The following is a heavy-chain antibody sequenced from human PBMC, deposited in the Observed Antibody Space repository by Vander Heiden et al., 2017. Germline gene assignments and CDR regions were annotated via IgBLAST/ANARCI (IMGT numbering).Heavy chain of an antibody. J-gene: IGHJ4*02. D-gene: IGHD6-19*01. CDR3: ARQPGSHSSGWYYDY. CDR1: DGSIRSVSYW. CDR2: IFYSGTT. Sequence: QLQLEESGPGLVKPSETLSLTCTVPDGSIRSVSYWWGWIRQPPGKGLEWIGSIFYSGTTYYNPSLKSRVTISVDTSKNQFSLKLSSVTATDSAAYYCARQPGSHSSGWYYDYWGQGILVTVSS. V-gene: IGHV4-39*01.